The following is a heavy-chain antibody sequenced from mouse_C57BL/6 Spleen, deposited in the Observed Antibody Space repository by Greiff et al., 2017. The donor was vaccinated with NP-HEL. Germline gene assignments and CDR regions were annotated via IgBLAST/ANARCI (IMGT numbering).Heavy chain of an antibody. Sequence: VQLQQPGAELVRPGTSVKLSCKASGYTFTSYWMHWVKQRPGQGLEWIGVIDPSDSYTNYNQKFKGKATLTVDTSSSTAYMHLSSLTSEDSAVYYCARGPNWDDAYWGQGTLVTVSA. V-gene: IGHV1-59*01. CDR2: IDPSDSYT. D-gene: IGHD4-1*01. J-gene: IGHJ3*01. CDR3: ARGPNWDDAY. CDR1: GYTFTSYW.